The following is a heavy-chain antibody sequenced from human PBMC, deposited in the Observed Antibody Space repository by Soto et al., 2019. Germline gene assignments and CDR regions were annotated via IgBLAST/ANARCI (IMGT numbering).Heavy chain of an antibody. Sequence: GGSLRLSCVASGFTFSNYAMSWVRQAPGRGLEWVSYISSSSSTIYYADSVKGRFTISRDNAKNSLYLQMNSLRAEDTAVYYCARDNIVVVPAAMPAFAYFDYWGQGTLVTVSS. D-gene: IGHD2-2*01. CDR3: ARDNIVVVPAAMPAFAYFDY. J-gene: IGHJ4*02. CDR1: GFTFSNYA. CDR2: ISSSSSTI. V-gene: IGHV3-48*01.